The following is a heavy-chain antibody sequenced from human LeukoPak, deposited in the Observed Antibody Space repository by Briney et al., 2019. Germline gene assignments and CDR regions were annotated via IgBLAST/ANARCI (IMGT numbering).Heavy chain of an antibody. D-gene: IGHD3-22*01. CDR2: INTDGSTT. CDR1: GFTFSTYW. CDR3: AKDGGDSSGYYWDWFDP. Sequence: PGGSLRLSCAASGFTFSTYWMHWVRQAPGKGLVWVSRINTDGSTTSYADSVKGRFTISRDNAKNTLYLQMNSLRAEDTAVYYCAKDGGDSSGYYWDWFDPWGQGTLVTVSS. V-gene: IGHV3-74*01. J-gene: IGHJ5*02.